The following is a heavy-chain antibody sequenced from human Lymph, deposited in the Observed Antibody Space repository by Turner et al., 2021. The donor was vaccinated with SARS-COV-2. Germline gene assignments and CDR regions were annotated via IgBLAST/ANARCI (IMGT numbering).Heavy chain of an antibody. CDR3: GIGASKPQWLDLLWY. V-gene: IGHV1-24*01. J-gene: IGHJ4*02. D-gene: IGHD6-19*01. CDR2: FDLEDGET. CDR1: GSTLTELS. Sequence: QVQLVQSGAAVTIPGASVKVSSRVSGSTLTELSMHWVRQAPGKGLEWMGGFDLEDGETIYAQKCQGRVTMTEDTSTDTPYMELSSLRTEDTAVYYCGIGASKPQWLDLLWYWGQGTLVTVSS.